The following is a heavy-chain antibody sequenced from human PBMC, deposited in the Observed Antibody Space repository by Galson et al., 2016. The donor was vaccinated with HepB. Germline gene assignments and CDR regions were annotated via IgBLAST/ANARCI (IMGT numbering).Heavy chain of an antibody. Sequence: SETLSLTCSVSNYSISTGYYWGWIRQPPGKGLEWIGNIYHRGDTYYNPSLKSRVTISIDTSKNLFSLNLTSVTAADTAIYYCARGGLYPPANWFDPWGQGTLVTVSS. CDR2: IYHRGDT. CDR1: NYSISTGYY. CDR3: ARGGLYPPANWFDP. D-gene: IGHD2-2*02. V-gene: IGHV4-38-2*02. J-gene: IGHJ5*02.